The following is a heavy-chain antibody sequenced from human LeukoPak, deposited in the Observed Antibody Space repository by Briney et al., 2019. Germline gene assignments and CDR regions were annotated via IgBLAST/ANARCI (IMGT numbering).Heavy chain of an antibody. CDR3: ARDWDIAAEVGYFDY. CDR1: GYTFTTFG. Sequence: GASVKVSCKASGYTFTTFGISWVRQAPGQGLEWMGWISGNNDDTNYAQNLQGRVTMTTDTSTKTAYMEVRSLGSDDTAVYYCARDWDIAAEVGYFDYWGQGTVVTVSS. V-gene: IGHV1-18*01. CDR2: ISGNNDDT. D-gene: IGHD6-13*01. J-gene: IGHJ4*02.